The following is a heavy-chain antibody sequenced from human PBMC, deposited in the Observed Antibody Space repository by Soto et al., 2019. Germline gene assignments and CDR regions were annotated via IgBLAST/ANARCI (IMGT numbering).Heavy chain of an antibody. CDR1: GGSISVGGYS. CDR2: IYQSGST. J-gene: IGHJ4*02. Sequence: SETLSLTCAVSGGSISVGGYSWSWIRQPPGKGLEWIGYIYQSGSTYYNPSLKSRVTISLDRSKNQFSLMLNSVTAADTAVYYCAIVGETNGYYYFDYWGQGTLVTVSS. D-gene: IGHD2-8*01. V-gene: IGHV4-30-2*01. CDR3: AIVGETNGYYYFDY.